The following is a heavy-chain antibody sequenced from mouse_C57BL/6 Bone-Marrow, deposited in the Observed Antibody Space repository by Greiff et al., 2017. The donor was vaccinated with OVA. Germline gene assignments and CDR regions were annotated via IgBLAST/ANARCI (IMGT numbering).Heavy chain of an antibody. CDR3: ARRGLEGYAMDD. V-gene: IGHV2-2*01. J-gene: IGHJ4*01. D-gene: IGHD2-10*02. Sequence: VKLQESGPGLVQPSQSLSITCTVSGFSLTSYGVHWVRQSPGKGLEWLGVIWSGGSTDYYAAFISRLSISKDNSKSQVFFKMNSLQADDTAIYYCARRGLEGYAMDDWGQGTSVTVSS. CDR2: IWSGGST. CDR1: GFSLTSYG.